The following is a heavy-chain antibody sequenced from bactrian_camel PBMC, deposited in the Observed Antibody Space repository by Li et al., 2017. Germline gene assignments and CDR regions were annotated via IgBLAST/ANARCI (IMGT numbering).Heavy chain of an antibody. V-gene: IGHV3S26*01. Sequence: VQLVESGGGSVQSGGSLRLSCAASEYAFSTFSAYCLHWFRQAPGKERERVATIDPDENGSYDDSVKGRFTVSRDNAKNTVYLQMNSLKSEDTALYYCVLRFYQSGGYYSFSYWGQGTQVTVS. CDR3: VLRFYQSGGYYSFSY. CDR1: EYAFSTFSAYC. D-gene: IGHD2*01. CDR2: IDPDENG. J-gene: IGHJ6*01.